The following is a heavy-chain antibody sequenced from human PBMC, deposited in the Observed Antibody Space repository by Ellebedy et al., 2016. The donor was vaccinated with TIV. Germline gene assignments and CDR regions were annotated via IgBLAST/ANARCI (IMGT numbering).Heavy chain of an antibody. J-gene: IGHJ5*02. V-gene: IGHV4-4*02. Sequence: SETLSLXCAVSGGSISSSNWWSWVRQPPGKGLEWIGEIYHSGSTNYNPSLKSRVTISVDTSKNQFSLKLSSVTAADTAVYYCARPQYGDWFDPWGQGTLVTVSS. D-gene: IGHD3-10*01. CDR2: IYHSGST. CDR1: GGSISSSNW. CDR3: ARPQYGDWFDP.